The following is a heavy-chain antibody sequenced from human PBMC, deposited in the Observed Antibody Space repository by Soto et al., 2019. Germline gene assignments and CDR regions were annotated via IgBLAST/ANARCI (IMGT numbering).Heavy chain of an antibody. CDR2: ISGSGGST. CDR1: GFTFSSYA. V-gene: IGHV3-23*01. CDR3: AKGPPTITVTTDFDY. Sequence: GESLKISCAASGFTFSSYAMSWVRQAPGKGLEWVSAISGSGGSTYYADSVKGRFTISRDNSKNTLYLQMNSLRAEDTAVYYCAKGPPTITVTTDFDYWGQGTLVTVSS. D-gene: IGHD4-17*01. J-gene: IGHJ4*02.